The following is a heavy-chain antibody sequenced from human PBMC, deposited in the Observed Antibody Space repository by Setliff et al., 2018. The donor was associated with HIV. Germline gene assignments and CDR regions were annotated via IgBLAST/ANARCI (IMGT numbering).Heavy chain of an antibody. CDR1: GYTFTSYD. CDR2: INPNGGYT. V-gene: IGHV1-2*02. J-gene: IGHJ4*02. Sequence: ASVKVSCKASGYTFTSYDINWVRQAPGQGLEWMGWINPNGGYTNYAQKFLGRVTMTRDTSFTTAYLELSRLGSDDTAVYYCAADNYNCNSFDSWGQGSLVTVSS. D-gene: IGHD3-3*01. CDR3: AADNYNCNSFDS.